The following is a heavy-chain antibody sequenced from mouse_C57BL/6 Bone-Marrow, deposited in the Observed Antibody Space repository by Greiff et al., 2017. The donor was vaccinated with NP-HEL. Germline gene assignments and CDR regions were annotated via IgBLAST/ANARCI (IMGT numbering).Heavy chain of an antibody. Sequence: ESGPALVKPSQTVSLTCTVTGYSITNGNHWWNWIRPVSGSKLEWIGYISSSGSTDSNPSPKSRISNTRDNSKNQLFLQWNSVTNTDIATYYCARGEYYYGIDYWGQGTSLTVSS. CDR3: ARGEYYYGIDY. CDR1: GYSITNGNHW. D-gene: IGHD1-1*01. J-gene: IGHJ2*02. V-gene: IGHV3-4*01. CDR2: ISSSGST.